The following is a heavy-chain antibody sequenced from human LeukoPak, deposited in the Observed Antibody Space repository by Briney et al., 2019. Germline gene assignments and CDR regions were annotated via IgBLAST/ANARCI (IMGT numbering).Heavy chain of an antibody. D-gene: IGHD6-19*01. J-gene: IGHJ5*02. CDR2: IIPIFGTA. Sequence: SVKVSCKASGGTFSSYAISWVRQAPGQGLEWMGGIIPIFGTANYAQKFQGRVTMTRDTSTSTVYMDLSSLRSEDTGVYYCARGGYSSGWYGDNWFDPWGQGTLVTVSS. CDR1: GGTFSSYA. CDR3: ARGGYSSGWYGDNWFDP. V-gene: IGHV1-69*05.